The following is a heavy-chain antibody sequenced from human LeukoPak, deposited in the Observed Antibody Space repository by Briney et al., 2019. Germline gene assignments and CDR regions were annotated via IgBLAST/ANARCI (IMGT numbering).Heavy chain of an antibody. V-gene: IGHV4-4*07. Sequence: SETLSLTCTVSGGYISSYYWSWIRQPAGKGLEWIGRIYTSGSTNYNPSLKSRVTMSVDTSKNQFSLKLSSVTAADTAVYYCARGGYSYGSPFDYWGQGTLVTVSS. CDR2: IYTSGST. D-gene: IGHD5-18*01. CDR1: GGYISSYY. CDR3: ARGGYSYGSPFDY. J-gene: IGHJ4*02.